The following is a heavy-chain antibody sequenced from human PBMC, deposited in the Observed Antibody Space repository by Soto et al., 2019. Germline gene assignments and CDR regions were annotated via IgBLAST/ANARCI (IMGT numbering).Heavy chain of an antibody. D-gene: IGHD3-3*01. Sequence: SVKVSCKASGGTFSSYAISWVRQAPGQGLEWMGGIIPIFGTANYAQKFQGRVTITADESTSTAYMELSSLRSEDTAVYYCARDRPEWLLTPTSYMDVWGQGTTVTVSS. CDR1: GGTFSSYA. V-gene: IGHV1-69*13. CDR3: ARDRPEWLLTPTSYMDV. CDR2: IIPIFGTA. J-gene: IGHJ6*02.